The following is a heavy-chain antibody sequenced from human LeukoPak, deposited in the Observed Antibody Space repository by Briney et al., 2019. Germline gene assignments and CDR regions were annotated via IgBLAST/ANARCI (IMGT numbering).Heavy chain of an antibody. D-gene: IGHD4-17*01. J-gene: IGHJ4*02. CDR1: GVSSSSGGFS. Sequence: SETLSLTCAVSGVSSSSGGFSWSWIRQAPGKGLEWLGFMYYSGSTHYNPSLKSRITILLDTSKNQFFLNLSSVTAADTALYYCVRGFDYAFYDWGQGTQVTVSS. CDR2: MYYSGST. V-gene: IGHV4-30-4*07. CDR3: VRGFDYAFYD.